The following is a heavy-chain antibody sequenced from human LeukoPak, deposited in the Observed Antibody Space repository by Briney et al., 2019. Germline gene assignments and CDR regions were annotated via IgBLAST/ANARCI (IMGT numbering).Heavy chain of an antibody. J-gene: IGHJ3*02. CDR3: AREVAERSRVGGYGFDAFDI. CDR1: GFIFSSYA. CDR2: ISYDGSNK. V-gene: IGHV3-30*04. D-gene: IGHD3-22*01. Sequence: PGGSLRLSCAASGFIFSSYAMHWVRQAPGKGLEWVAVISYDGSNKYYADSVKGRFTISRDNTKNSLYLQMNSLRAGDTAVYYCAREVAERSRVGGYGFDAFDIWGQGTMVTVSS.